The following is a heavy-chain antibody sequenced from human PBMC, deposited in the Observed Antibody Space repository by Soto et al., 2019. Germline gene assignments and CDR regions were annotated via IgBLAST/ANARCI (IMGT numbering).Heavy chain of an antibody. V-gene: IGHV4-59*01. CDR2: IYYSGST. CDR3: ARGGGDAFDI. CDR1: GGSISSYY. J-gene: IGHJ3*02. D-gene: IGHD3-16*01. Sequence: PSETLSLTCTVSGGSISSYYWSWIRQPPGKGLEWMGYIYYSGSTNYNPSLKSRVTISVDTSKNQLSLKLSSVTAADTAVYYCARGGGDAFDIWGQGTMVTVSS.